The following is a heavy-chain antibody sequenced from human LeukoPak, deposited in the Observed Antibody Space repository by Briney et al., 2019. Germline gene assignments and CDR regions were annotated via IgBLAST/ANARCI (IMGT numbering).Heavy chain of an antibody. CDR3: TRGYYYDSSGPNIPFDY. J-gene: IGHJ4*02. D-gene: IGHD3-22*01. CDR1: GFTFSSFW. CDR2: INSDGSDT. Sequence: PGGSLRLSCAASGFTFSSFWMHWVRQAPGKGLVWVSRINSDGSDTSYADSVKGRFTISRDNAKNTLYLQMNSLRAEDTAVYYCTRGYYYDSSGPNIPFDYWGQGTLVTVSS. V-gene: IGHV3-74*01.